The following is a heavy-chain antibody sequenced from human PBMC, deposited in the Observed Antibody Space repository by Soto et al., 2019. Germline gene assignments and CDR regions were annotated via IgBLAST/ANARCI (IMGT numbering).Heavy chain of an antibody. J-gene: IGHJ6*02. CDR2: IYTSGGT. CDR3: ARGKAAGVDYGMDV. Sequence: PSETLSLTCTVSGGSISSYYWSWIRQPAGKGLEWIGRIYTSGGTNYNPSLKSRVTMSVDTSKKYFFLKLNSVTAADTAVYYCARGKAAGVDYGMDVWGQGTTVTVSS. V-gene: IGHV4-4*07. CDR1: GGSISSYY. D-gene: IGHD6-13*01.